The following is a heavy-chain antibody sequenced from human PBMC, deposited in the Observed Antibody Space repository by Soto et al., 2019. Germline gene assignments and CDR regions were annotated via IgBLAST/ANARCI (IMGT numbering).Heavy chain of an antibody. V-gene: IGHV1-3*01. CDR1: GYTFTSYA. J-gene: IGHJ6*02. Sequence: AASVKVSCKASGYTFTSYAMHWVRQAPGQRLEWMGWINAGNGNTKYSQKFQGRVTITRDTSASTAYMELSSLRSEDTAVYYCARDREIAAAGTVYYYGMDVWGQGTTVTVSS. CDR3: ARDREIAAAGTVYYYGMDV. D-gene: IGHD6-13*01. CDR2: INAGNGNT.